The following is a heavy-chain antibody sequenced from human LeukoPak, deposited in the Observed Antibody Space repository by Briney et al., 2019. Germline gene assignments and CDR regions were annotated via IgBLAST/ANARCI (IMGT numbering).Heavy chain of an antibody. D-gene: IGHD3-10*01. CDR2: ITSNSGSV. Sequence: GGSLRLSCAASGFTFNDYAMHWVRQAPEKGLVWVSGITSNSGSVAYADSVKGRFTISRDNAKNSLYLQMNSLRAEDTALYYCAKAQSYYGSGNYYSRSAFDIWGHGTMVTVSS. V-gene: IGHV3-9*01. CDR3: AKAQSYYGSGNYYSRSAFDI. CDR1: GFTFNDYA. J-gene: IGHJ3*02.